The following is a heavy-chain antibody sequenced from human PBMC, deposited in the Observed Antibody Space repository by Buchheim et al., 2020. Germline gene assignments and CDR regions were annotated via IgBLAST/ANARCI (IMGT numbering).Heavy chain of an antibody. D-gene: IGHD2-2*01. CDR3: ARAIVVVPAAIPYFDY. J-gene: IGHJ4*02. Sequence: QLPLPESGSGLVKPSQTLSLTCAVSGGSISSGGYSWSWIRQPPGKGLEWIGYIYHSGSTYYNPSLKSRVTISVDRSKNQFSLKLSSVTAADTAVYYCARAIVVVPAAIPYFDYWGQGTL. V-gene: IGHV4-30-2*01. CDR2: IYHSGST. CDR1: GGSISSGGYS.